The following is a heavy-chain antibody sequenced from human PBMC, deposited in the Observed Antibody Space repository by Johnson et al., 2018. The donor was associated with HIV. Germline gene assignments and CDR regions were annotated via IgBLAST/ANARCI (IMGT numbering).Heavy chain of an antibody. CDR3: AKNLGGSKPAEWATDYYDWSTAYPVHDPRAVVGVFDI. Sequence: QVQLVESGGGLVQPGESLRLSCAAFGFSFSTYAMHWVRQAPGKGLEYVSAISNNGGSTFYADSVKGRFTISRDNSKNTLYLQSNSLRIEETAVYHWAKNLGGSKPAEWATDYYDWSTAYPVHDPRAVVGVFDIWGQGTMVTVSS. D-gene: IGHD3-3*01. CDR1: GFSFSTYA. V-gene: IGHV3-64*04. CDR2: ISNNGGST. J-gene: IGHJ3*02.